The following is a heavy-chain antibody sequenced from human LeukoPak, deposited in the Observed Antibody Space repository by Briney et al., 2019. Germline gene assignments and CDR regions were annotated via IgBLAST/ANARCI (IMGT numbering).Heavy chain of an antibody. J-gene: IGHJ4*02. CDR2: IYYSGST. D-gene: IGHD4-17*01. CDR1: GGSISSSSYY. Sequence: PSETLSLTCTVSGGSISSSSYYWGWIRQPPGKGLEWIGSIYYSGSTYYNPSLKSRVTISVDKSKNQFSLKLSSVTAADTAVYYCASKLYGDYRGFDYWGQGTLVTVSS. V-gene: IGHV4-39*07. CDR3: ASKLYGDYRGFDY.